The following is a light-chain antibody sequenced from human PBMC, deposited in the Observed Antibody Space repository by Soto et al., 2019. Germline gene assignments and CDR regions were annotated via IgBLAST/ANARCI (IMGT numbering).Light chain of an antibody. CDR2: KAS. CDR1: QSISSW. Sequence: DIQMTQSPSTLSASAGDRVTITCRSSQSISSWLAWYQQKPGKAPKLLIYKASSLESGVPSRFSGSGSGTEFTLPITSLQPDDFATYYCQQYNSYSRTFGQGTKVDIK. V-gene: IGKV1-5*03. CDR3: QQYNSYSRT. J-gene: IGKJ1*01.